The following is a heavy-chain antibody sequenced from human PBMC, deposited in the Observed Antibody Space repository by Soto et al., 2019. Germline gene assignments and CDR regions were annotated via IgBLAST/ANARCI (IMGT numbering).Heavy chain of an antibody. CDR2: ISGSGGST. V-gene: IGHV3-23*01. D-gene: IGHD3-10*01. J-gene: IGHJ3*02. CDR3: EGHSMARGVYDAFDI. Sequence: EVQLLESGGGLVQPGGSLRLSCAASGFTFSSYAMSWVRQAPGKGLEWVSAISGSGGSTYYADSVKGRFTISRDNSKNTLYLQMNSLRAEDTAVYYCEGHSMARGVYDAFDIWGQGTMVTVSS. CDR1: GFTFSSYA.